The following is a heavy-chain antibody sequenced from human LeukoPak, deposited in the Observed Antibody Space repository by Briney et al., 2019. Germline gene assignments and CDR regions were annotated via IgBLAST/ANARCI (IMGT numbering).Heavy chain of an antibody. CDR2: ISYDGSNK. CDR3: AKDRKDKYDSSGYSFDYGMDV. CDR1: GFIFNSYG. Sequence: GGSLRLPCAASGFIFNSYGMHWVRQAPGKGLEWVAVISYDGSNKYYADSVKGRFTISRDNSKNTLYLQMNSQRAEDTAVYYCAKDRKDKYDSSGYSFDYGMDVWGQGTTVTVSS. J-gene: IGHJ6*02. D-gene: IGHD3-22*01. V-gene: IGHV3-30*18.